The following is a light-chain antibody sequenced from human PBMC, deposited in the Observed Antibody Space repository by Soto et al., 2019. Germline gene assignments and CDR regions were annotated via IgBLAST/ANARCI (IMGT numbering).Light chain of an antibody. CDR1: SSDIGHFDF. V-gene: IGLV2-14*03. CDR3: SSFRRGITEVV. CDR2: DVT. J-gene: IGLJ3*02. Sequence: QSALTQPASVSGSPGQSITIPCTGTSSDIGHFDFVSWYQQHPGKAPKLIIFDVTGRPSGVSDRFSGSKSGSTASLTISGLQAEDEAEYYCSSFRRGITEVVFGGGTKVTVL.